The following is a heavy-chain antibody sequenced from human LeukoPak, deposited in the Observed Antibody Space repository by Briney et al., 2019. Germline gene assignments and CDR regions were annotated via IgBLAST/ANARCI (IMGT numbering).Heavy chain of an antibody. CDR1: GYTLTELS. Sequence: ASVKVSCKVSGYTLTELSMHWVRQAPGKGLEWMEGFDPEDGETIYAQKFQGRVTMTEDTSTDTAYMELSSLRSEDTAVYYCATMIYYDSSGYLDYWGQGTLVTVSS. D-gene: IGHD3-22*01. J-gene: IGHJ4*02. CDR3: ATMIYYDSSGYLDY. V-gene: IGHV1-24*01. CDR2: FDPEDGET.